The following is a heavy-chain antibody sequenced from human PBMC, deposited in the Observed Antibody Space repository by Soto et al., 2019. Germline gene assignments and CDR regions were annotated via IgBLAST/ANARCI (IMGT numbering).Heavy chain of an antibody. CDR1: GFTCSGSA. D-gene: IGHD4-17*01. CDR3: TRPTQDYGGKGYGMDV. Sequence: PGGSLRLSCAASGFTCSGSAMHWVRQASGKGLEWVGRIRSKANSYATAYAASVKGRFTISRDDSKNTAYLQMNSLKTEDTAVYYCTRPTQDYGGKGYGMDVWGQGNTVTVS. J-gene: IGHJ6*02. V-gene: IGHV3-73*01. CDR2: IRSKANSYAT.